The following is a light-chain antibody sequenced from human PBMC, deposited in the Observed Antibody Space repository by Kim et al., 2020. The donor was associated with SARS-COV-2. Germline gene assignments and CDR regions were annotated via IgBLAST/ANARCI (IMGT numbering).Light chain of an antibody. J-gene: IGKJ4*01. CDR3: QQSDSTPFS. Sequence: DIQMTQSPSSLSASVGDRVTITCRASQSISSYLNWYQQKPGKAPKLLIYAASSLQSGVPSRFSGSGSGTDFTLTISSLQPEDFATYYWQQSDSTPFSFGGGTKVDIK. V-gene: IGKV1-39*01. CDR2: AAS. CDR1: QSISSY.